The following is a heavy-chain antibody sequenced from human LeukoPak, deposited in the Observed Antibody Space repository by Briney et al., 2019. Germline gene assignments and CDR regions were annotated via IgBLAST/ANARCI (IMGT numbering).Heavy chain of an antibody. CDR1: GGSISGFY. J-gene: IGHJ4*02. CDR2: IYYTGST. Sequence: SETLSLTRTVSGGSISGFYWSWIRQPPGQGLEWIGYIYYTGSTSYNPSLTSRVTISVDTSKNQFSLKLSSVTAADTAVYYCARLIFRDGLDYWGQGTLVTVSS. V-gene: IGHV4-59*08. CDR3: ARLIFRDGLDY. D-gene: IGHD5-24*01.